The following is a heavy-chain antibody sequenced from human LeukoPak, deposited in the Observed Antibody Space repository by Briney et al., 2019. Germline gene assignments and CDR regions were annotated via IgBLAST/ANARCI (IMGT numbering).Heavy chain of an antibody. Sequence: ASVKVSCKASGYTFTSYGISWVRQAPGQGLEWMGWISAYNGNTNYAQKLQGRVTMTTDTSTSTAYMELRSLRSDDTAVYYCARDLRNFDWLLSTFWFDPWGQGTLVTVSS. J-gene: IGHJ5*02. V-gene: IGHV1-18*01. CDR2: ISAYNGNT. CDR3: ARDLRNFDWLLSTFWFDP. D-gene: IGHD3-9*01. CDR1: GYTFTSYG.